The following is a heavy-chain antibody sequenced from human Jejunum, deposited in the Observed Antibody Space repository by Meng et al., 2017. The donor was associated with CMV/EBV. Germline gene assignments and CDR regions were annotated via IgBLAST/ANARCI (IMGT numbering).Heavy chain of an antibody. Sequence: SGFSLSSYTMNWVRQAPGKGLEWVSSINPSSTYIYYADSLKGRFTVSRDNAKNSLYLQINGLRAEDTAVYFCARGGGVAPYYCDYWGQGTRVTVSS. CDR1: GFSLSSYT. CDR3: ARGGGVAPYYCDY. CDR2: INPSSTYI. J-gene: IGHJ4*02. D-gene: IGHD3-3*01. V-gene: IGHV3-21*01.